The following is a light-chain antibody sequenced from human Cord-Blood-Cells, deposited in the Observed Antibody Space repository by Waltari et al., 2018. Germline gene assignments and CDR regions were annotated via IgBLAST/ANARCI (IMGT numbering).Light chain of an antibody. Sequence: QSALTQPASVSGSPGQSITISCTGTSSDVGGYNYVSWYQKHPGKAPKLMIYDVSNRPSGVSNRFSGSKSGNTASLTISGLQAEDEADYYRSSYTSSSTLAVFGGGTQLTVL. J-gene: IGLJ7*01. CDR2: DVS. V-gene: IGLV2-14*01. CDR3: SSYTSSSTLAV. CDR1: SSDVGGYNY.